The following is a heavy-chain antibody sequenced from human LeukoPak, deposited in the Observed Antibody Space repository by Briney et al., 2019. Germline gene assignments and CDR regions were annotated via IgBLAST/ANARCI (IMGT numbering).Heavy chain of an antibody. CDR3: AKQLGYCSDGSCYFPY. J-gene: IGHJ4*02. V-gene: IGHV3-23*01. D-gene: IGHD2-15*01. CDR2: ISNNGGYT. Sequence: GGSLRLSCAASGCTFSSSAMSWVRQAPGKGLEWVSAISNNGGYTYYADSVQGRFTISRDNSKSTLCLQMNSLRAEDTAVYYCAKQLGYCSDGSCYFPYWGQGTLVTVSS. CDR1: GCTFSSSA.